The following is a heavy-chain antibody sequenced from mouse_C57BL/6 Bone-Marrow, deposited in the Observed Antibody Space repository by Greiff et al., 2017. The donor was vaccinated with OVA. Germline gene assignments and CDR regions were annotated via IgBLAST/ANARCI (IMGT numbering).Heavy chain of an antibody. Sequence: QVQLQQPGAELVMPGASVKLSCKASGYTFTSYWMHWVKQRPGQGLEWIGEIDPSDSYTNYNQKFKGKSTLTVDKSSSTAYMPLSSLTSEDSAVDYCARSDYDSYYYAMDYWGQGTSVTVSS. CDR1: GYTFTSYW. CDR2: IDPSDSYT. D-gene: IGHD2-4*01. V-gene: IGHV1-69*01. CDR3: ARSDYDSYYYAMDY. J-gene: IGHJ4*01.